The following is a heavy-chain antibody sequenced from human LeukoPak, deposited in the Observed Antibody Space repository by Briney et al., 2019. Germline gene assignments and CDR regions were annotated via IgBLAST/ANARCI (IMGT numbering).Heavy chain of an antibody. CDR2: ISYDGSNK. J-gene: IGHJ3*02. V-gene: IGHV3-30-3*01. D-gene: IGHD4-17*01. CDR1: GFTSNNYA. CDR3: ARRMTTGEAFDI. Sequence: GGSLRLSCAASGFTSNNYALHWVRQAPGKGLEWVAVISYDGSNKYYADFVKGRFTISRDNSKNTLFLQMNSLRAEDTAVYYCARRMTTGEAFDIWGQGTMVTVSS.